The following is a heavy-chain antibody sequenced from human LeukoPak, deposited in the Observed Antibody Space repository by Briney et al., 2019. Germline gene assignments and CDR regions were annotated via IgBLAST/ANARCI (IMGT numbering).Heavy chain of an antibody. J-gene: IGHJ5*02. V-gene: IGHV4-34*01. CDR2: INHSGST. CDR1: GGSFSGYY. Sequence: SETLSLTCAVYGGSFSGYYWSWIRQPPGKGLEWIGEINHSGSTNYNPSLKSRVTISVDTSKNQFSLKLSSVTAADTAVYYCARRRRKGNSSSWYIQNWFDPWGQGTLVTVSS. CDR3: ARRRRKGNSSSWYIQNWFDP. D-gene: IGHD6-13*01.